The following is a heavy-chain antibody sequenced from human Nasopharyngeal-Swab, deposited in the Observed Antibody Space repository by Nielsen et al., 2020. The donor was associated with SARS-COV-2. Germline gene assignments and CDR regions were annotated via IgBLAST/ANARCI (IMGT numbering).Heavy chain of an antibody. CDR3: ARGNPVTTPPLDY. CDR1: GGSSSGYY. CDR2: INHSGST. J-gene: IGHJ4*02. Sequence: SETLSLTCAVDGGSSSGYYWSWIRQPPGKGLEWIGEINHSGSTNYNPSLKSRVTISVDTSKNQFSLKLSSVTAADTAVYYCARGNPVTTPPLDYWGQGTLVTVSS. D-gene: IGHD4-17*01. V-gene: IGHV4-34*01.